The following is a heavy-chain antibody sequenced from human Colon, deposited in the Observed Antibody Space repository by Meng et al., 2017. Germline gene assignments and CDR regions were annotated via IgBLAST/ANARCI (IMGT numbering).Heavy chain of an antibody. D-gene: IGHD2-2*01. J-gene: IGHJ2*01. V-gene: IGHV4-34*01. Sequence: QVQLQAGGEGLLKPSETLSLTCAVYGGSFSGYFWTWIRQLPGKGLEWIGYIDDSGTTKYNPSLKNSLTISRDTSKNEFSLKLGSVTAADTAVYYCARQVGKYWYFDVWGRGTLVTVSS. CDR1: GGSFSGYF. CDR2: IDDSGTT. CDR3: ARQVGKYWYFDV.